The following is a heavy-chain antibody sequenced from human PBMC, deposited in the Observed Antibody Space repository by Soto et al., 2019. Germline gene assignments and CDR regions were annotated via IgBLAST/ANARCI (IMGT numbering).Heavy chain of an antibody. J-gene: IGHJ4*02. CDR3: ARGDSQVSSVFDY. D-gene: IGHD3-16*01. V-gene: IGHV4-31*03. CDR2: THYSGDT. Sequence: SETLSLTCTVSGGPFPNGGYYWSWIRQEPGKGLEWIGYTHYSGDTSYNPSLRSRVTMSTDTSKTQLSLRLRSVTSADPAVYYCARGDSQVSSVFDYWGQGMLVTVSS. CDR1: GGPFPNGGYY.